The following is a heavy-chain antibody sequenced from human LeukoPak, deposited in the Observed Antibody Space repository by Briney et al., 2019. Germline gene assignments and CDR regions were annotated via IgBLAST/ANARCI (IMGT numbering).Heavy chain of an antibody. V-gene: IGHV3-23*01. J-gene: IGHJ4*02. CDR1: GFTFSSYA. Sequence: GGSLRLSCAASGFTFSSYAMSWVRQAPGKGLEWVSAISGSGGSTYYADSVKGRFTISRDNSKNTLDLQMNSLRAEDTAIYYCAVGWGDWRFFGHWGQGSLVTVSS. CDR2: ISGSGGST. CDR3: AVGWGDWRFFGH. D-gene: IGHD7-27*01.